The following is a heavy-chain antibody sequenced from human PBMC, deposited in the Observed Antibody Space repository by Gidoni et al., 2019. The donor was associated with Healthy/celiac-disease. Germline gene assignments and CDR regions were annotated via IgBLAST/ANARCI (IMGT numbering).Heavy chain of an antibody. D-gene: IGHD5-12*01. Sequence: EVQLVESGGGLVQPGRSLRLSCTASGFTFGDYAMSWVRQAPGKGLEWVGFIRSKAYGGTTEYAASVKGRFTISRDDSKSIAYLQMNSLKTEDTAVYYCTRPPLRWLQLYWYFDLWGRGTLVTVSS. CDR2: IRSKAYGGTT. V-gene: IGHV3-49*04. CDR3: TRPPLRWLQLYWYFDL. J-gene: IGHJ2*01. CDR1: GFTFGDYA.